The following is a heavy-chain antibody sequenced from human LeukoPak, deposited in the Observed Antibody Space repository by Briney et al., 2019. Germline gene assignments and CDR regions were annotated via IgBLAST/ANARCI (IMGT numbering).Heavy chain of an antibody. V-gene: IGHV1-2*02. CDR2: INLNDGDT. CDR3: ARANFLYCSSSTCLFDY. CDR1: GYTFTDYY. Sequence: ASVKVSCKASGYTFTDYYMHWVRQAPGQGFEWMGWINLNDGDTNYAQKFQGRVTMTRDTSISTARMEVSRLRSDDTAVYYCARANFLYCSSSTCLFDYWGQGTLVTVSS. J-gene: IGHJ4*02. D-gene: IGHD2-2*01.